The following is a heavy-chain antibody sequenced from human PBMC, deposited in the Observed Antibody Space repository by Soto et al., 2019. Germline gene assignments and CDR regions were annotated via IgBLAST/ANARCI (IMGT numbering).Heavy chain of an antibody. V-gene: IGHV3-66*01. CDR1: GFTVSSNY. CDR3: ARVGSYGGNSEGEIDY. CDR2: IYSGGTT. D-gene: IGHD4-17*01. J-gene: IGHJ4*02. Sequence: EVQLVESGGGLVQPGGSLRLSCAASGFTVSSNYMSWVRQAPGKGLEWVSVIYSGGTTYYADSVKGRFTISRDNSKNTLYLQMNSLRAEDTAVYYCARVGSYGGNSEGEIDYWGQGTLVTVSS.